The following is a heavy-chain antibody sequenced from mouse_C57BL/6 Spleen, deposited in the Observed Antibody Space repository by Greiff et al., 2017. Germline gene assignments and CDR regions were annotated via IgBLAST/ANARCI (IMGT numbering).Heavy chain of an antibody. CDR1: GYTFTNYW. CDR3: ARNYDYDGPWFAY. Sequence: QVQLKESGAELVRPGTSVKMSCKASGYTFTNYWIGWAKQRPGHGLEWIGDIYPGGGYTNYNEKFKGKATLTADKSSSTAYMQFSSLTSEDSAIYYCARNYDYDGPWFAYWGQGTLVTVSA. V-gene: IGHV1-63*01. J-gene: IGHJ3*01. CDR2: IYPGGGYT. D-gene: IGHD2-4*01.